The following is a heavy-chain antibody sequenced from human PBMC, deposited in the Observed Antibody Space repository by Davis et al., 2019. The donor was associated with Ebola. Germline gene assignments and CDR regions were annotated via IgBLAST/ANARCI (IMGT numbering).Heavy chain of an antibody. D-gene: IGHD3-10*01. CDR1: GVSISRHY. CDR3: SERGSSV. J-gene: IGHJ4*02. CDR2: IYYPGNA. V-gene: IGHV4-59*03. Sequence: PSETLSLTCTVSGVSISRHYWSWIRQPPGKRLEWIGSIYYPGNAYYNSSLASRATISVDTPKNQFSLKLTSVTAADTAMYYCSERGSSVWGQGTLVTVSS.